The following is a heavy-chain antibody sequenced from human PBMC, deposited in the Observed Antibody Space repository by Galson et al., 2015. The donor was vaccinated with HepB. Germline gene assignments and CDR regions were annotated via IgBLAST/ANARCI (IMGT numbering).Heavy chain of an antibody. J-gene: IGHJ4*02. D-gene: IGHD3-10*01. Sequence: SLRLSCAASGFTFSSYSMNWVRQAPGKGLEWVSSISSSSSYIYYADSVKGRFTISRDNAKNSLYLQMNSLRAEDTAVYYCASGRFGELLPFDYWGQGTLVTVSS. CDR1: GFTFSSYS. V-gene: IGHV3-21*01. CDR2: ISSSSSYI. CDR3: ASGRFGELLPFDY.